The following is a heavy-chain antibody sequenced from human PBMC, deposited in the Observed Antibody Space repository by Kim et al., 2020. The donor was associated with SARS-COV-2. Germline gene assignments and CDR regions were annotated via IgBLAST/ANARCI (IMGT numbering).Heavy chain of an antibody. V-gene: IGHV4-34*01. CDR2: INHSGST. J-gene: IGHJ3*02. CDR3: ASPIIAAAGFLHDAFDI. Sequence: SETLSLTCAVYGGSFSGYYWSWIRQPPGKGLEWIGEINHSGSTNYNPSLKSRVTISVDTSKNQFSLKLSSVTAADTAVYYCASPIIAAAGFLHDAFDIWGQGTMVTVSS. CDR1: GGSFSGYY. D-gene: IGHD6-13*01.